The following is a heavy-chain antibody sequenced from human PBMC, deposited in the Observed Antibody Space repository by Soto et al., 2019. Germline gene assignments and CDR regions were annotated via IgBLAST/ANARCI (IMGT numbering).Heavy chain of an antibody. V-gene: IGHV3-9*01. CDR3: AKEMPSGVYYYYGMDV. CDR2: ISWNSGNI. CDR1: GFIFDDYA. Sequence: EVQLVESGGGLVQPGRSLRLSCAASGFIFDDYAMHWVRQAPGKGLEWVSGISWNSGNIGYADSVKGRFTISRDNAKNSLYLQMNSLRAEDTALYYCAKEMPSGVYYYYGMDVWGQGTTVTVSS. D-gene: IGHD3-10*01. J-gene: IGHJ6*02.